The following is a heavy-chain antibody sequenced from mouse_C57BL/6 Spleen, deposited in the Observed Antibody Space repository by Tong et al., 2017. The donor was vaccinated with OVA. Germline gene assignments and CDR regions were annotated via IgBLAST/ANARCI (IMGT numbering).Heavy chain of an antibody. V-gene: IGHV5-17*03. CDR2: ISSGSSTI. CDR1: GFTFSDYG. J-gene: IGHJ2*01. Sequence: EVQLQESGGGLVKPGGSLKLSCAASGFTFSDYGMHWVRQAPEKGLEWVAYISSGSSTIYYADTVKGRFTISRDNAKTTLYLQMSSLKSEDTAMYYCARRVYYYGSSYVDYWGQGTTLTVSS. CDR3: ARRVYYYGSSYVDY. D-gene: IGHD1-1*01.